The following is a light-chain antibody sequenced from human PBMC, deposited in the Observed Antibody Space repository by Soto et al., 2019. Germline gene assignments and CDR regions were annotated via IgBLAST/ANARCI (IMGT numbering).Light chain of an antibody. CDR3: QQYDNWPLT. Sequence: EIVMTQSPSTLSVSPGGRATVSCRASQSVYSNLAWYQQKPGQAPRFLIYGASTRATGIPARFSGSGSGTEFTLTISSLQYEDFAVYYCQQYDNWPLTFGGGTKVDIK. J-gene: IGKJ4*01. CDR1: QSVYSN. V-gene: IGKV3-15*01. CDR2: GAS.